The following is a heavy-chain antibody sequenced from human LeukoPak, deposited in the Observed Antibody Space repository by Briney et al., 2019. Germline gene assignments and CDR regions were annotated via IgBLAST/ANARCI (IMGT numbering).Heavy chain of an antibody. CDR3: ARYSYFDYWGDV. J-gene: IGHJ6*02. V-gene: IGHV3-23*01. D-gene: IGHD5-12*01. CDR1: GFTFSTYA. CDR2: ISGFSMGPETT. Sequence: GSLRLSCAASGFTFSTYAMNWVRQAPGKGLEWVSHISGFSMGPETTHYADSVRGRFIISRDNAKNTLFLQMSSLRVEDTAIYYCARYSYFDYWGDVWGQGTTVIVSS.